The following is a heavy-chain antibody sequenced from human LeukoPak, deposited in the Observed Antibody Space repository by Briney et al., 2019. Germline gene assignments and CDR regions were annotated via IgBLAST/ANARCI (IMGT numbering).Heavy chain of an antibody. D-gene: IGHD3-3*01. V-gene: IGHV3-20*04. Sequence: GGSLRLSCAASGFTFDDYGMNWVRQAPGKGLEWVSGINWNGRSTGLAESVKGRFTISRDNAKNSVYLEMNSLRAEDTALYYCARARLSIFGGPRENWFDPWGQGTLVTVSS. CDR3: ARARLSIFGGPRENWFDP. CDR1: GFTFDDYG. J-gene: IGHJ5*02. CDR2: INWNGRST.